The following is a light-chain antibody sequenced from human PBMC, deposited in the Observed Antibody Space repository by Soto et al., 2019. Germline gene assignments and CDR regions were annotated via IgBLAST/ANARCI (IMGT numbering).Light chain of an antibody. Sequence: EIVMTQSPATLSVSPGERATLSCSASQSISSNIVGYQQKPGQAPRLLIYGASTRATGIPARFSGSGSGTEFTLTISSLQSEDSAVYYCQQFQDWPRVTFGQGTRLEIK. CDR1: QSISSN. J-gene: IGKJ5*01. CDR3: QQFQDWPRVT. V-gene: IGKV3D-15*01. CDR2: GAS.